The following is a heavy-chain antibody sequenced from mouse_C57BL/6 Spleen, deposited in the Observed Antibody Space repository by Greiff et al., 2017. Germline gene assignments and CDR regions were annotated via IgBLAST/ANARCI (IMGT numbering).Heavy chain of an antibody. J-gene: IGHJ3*01. CDR3: AREGNYASWFAY. D-gene: IGHD1-1*01. Sequence: EVQLQQSGAELVKPGASVKLSCTASGFNIKDYYMHWVKQRTEQGLEWIGRIDPEDGETKYAPKFQGKATITADTSSNTAYLQISSLTSEDTAVYYCAREGNYASWFAYWGQGTLVTVSA. V-gene: IGHV14-2*01. CDR1: GFNIKDYY. CDR2: IDPEDGET.